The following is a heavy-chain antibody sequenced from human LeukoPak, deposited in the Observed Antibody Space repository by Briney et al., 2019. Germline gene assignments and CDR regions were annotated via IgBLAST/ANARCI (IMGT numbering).Heavy chain of an antibody. V-gene: IGHV1-2*02. Sequence: ASVKVSCKASGYTFTGYYMHWVRQAPGQGLEWMGWINPNSGGTNYAQKVQGRGTMTRYTSISTAYMELSRLRSHDTAVYYCARDGGSYYGNWFDPWGQGTLVTVSS. CDR3: ARDGGSYYGNWFDP. CDR2: INPNSGGT. D-gene: IGHD1-26*01. J-gene: IGHJ5*02. CDR1: GYTFTGYY.